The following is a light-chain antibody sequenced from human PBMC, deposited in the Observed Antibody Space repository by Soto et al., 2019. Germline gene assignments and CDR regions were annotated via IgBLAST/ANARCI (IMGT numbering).Light chain of an antibody. CDR3: QQYYSPPWT. CDR1: QSVLYSSNNKNY. V-gene: IGKV4-1*01. J-gene: IGKJ1*01. Sequence: DIVMTQSPDSLAVSLGERATINCKSSQSVLYSSNNKNYLAWYQQKPGQPPKLLIYWASTRESGVPDRFSGSGSGTDFTLTISRLQAEDVAVYYCQQYYSPPWTFGQGTQVEIK. CDR2: WAS.